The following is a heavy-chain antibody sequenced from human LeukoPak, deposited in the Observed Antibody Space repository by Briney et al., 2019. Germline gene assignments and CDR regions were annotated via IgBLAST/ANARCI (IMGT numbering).Heavy chain of an antibody. D-gene: IGHD2-8*01. CDR2: ISGDGTIT. Sequence: GGSLRLSCAASGLNLDAYAMHWVRQAPGKGLEWVSLISGDGTITYYADSVKGRFTISRDNAKNSHLLQMNSLRVEDTALYYCARGFRNGPFDCWGQGTLVTVSS. CDR3: ARGFRNGPFDC. CDR1: GLNLDAYA. V-gene: IGHV3-43*02. J-gene: IGHJ4*02.